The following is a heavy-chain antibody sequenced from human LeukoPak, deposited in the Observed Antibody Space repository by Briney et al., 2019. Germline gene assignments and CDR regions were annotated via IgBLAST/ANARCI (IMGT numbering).Heavy chain of an antibody. Sequence: GGSLRLSCAASGFTFSSYAMSWVRQAPGKGLEWVSAISGSGGSTYYADSVKGRFTISRDNSKNTLYLQMNSLRAEDTAVYYCAKISRDLLVGGHDAFDIWGQGTMVTVSS. CDR2: ISGSGGST. V-gene: IGHV3-23*01. J-gene: IGHJ3*02. D-gene: IGHD1-26*01. CDR3: AKISRDLLVGGHDAFDI. CDR1: GFTFSSYA.